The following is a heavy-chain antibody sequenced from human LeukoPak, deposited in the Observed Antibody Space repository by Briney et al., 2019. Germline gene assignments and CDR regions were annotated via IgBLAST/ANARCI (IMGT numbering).Heavy chain of an antibody. D-gene: IGHD3-10*01. J-gene: IGHJ3*02. CDR1: GGSISSYY. CDR3: ARSHPGSGDAFDI. Sequence: SETLSLTCTVSGGSISSYYWSWIRQPAGKGLEWIGRIYTSGSTNYNPSLKSRVTMSVDTSRNQFSLKLSSVTAADPAVYYCARSHPGSGDAFDIWGQGTMVTVSS. V-gene: IGHV4-4*07. CDR2: IYTSGST.